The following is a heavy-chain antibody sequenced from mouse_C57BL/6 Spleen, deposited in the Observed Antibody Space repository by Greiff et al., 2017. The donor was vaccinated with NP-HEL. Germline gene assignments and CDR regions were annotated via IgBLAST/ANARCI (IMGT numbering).Heavy chain of an antibody. CDR2: IFPGSGST. J-gene: IGHJ3*01. CDR3: ARSYYSNYVSWFAY. D-gene: IGHD2-5*01. CDR1: GYTFTDYY. Sequence: QVQLQQSGPELVKPGASVKISCKASGYTFTDYYINWVKQRPGQGLEWIGWIFPGSGSTYYNEKFKGKATLTVDKSSSTAYMLLSSLTSEDSAVYFCARSYYSNYVSWFAYWGQGTLVTVSA. V-gene: IGHV1-75*01.